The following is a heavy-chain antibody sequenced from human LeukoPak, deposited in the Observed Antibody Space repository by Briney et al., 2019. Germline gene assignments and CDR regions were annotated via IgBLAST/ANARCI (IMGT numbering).Heavy chain of an antibody. CDR3: ATNPPNIVYCSSFNCPSYWGMDV. D-gene: IGHD2-2*01. V-gene: IGHV3-30*04. J-gene: IGHJ6*02. CDR2: ISHDGSNK. Sequence: PGGSLRLSCVASGFTFSSYALHWVRQAPGKGLEWVAVISHDGSNKHYADSVKGRFTISRDNSKNTLYLQMNSLGSEDTAVYYCATNPPNIVYCSSFNCPSYWGMDVWGQGTTLTVSS. CDR1: GFTFSSYA.